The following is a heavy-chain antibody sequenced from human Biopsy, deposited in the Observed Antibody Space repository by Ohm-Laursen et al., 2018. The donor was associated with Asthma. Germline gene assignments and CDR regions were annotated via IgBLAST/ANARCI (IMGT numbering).Heavy chain of an antibody. Sequence: SLRLSCAASRFTYELHWVRQAPGKGLEWVAVISYDGSSIYYADSVKGRFTISRDNSKNTLSLQMNSLTAEDTAVYYCAREGVAGTHIEDWGQGTMVTVSS. V-gene: IGHV3-30-3*01. CDR1: RFTYE. D-gene: IGHD6-19*01. CDR2: ISYDGSSI. CDR3: AREGVAGTHIED. J-gene: IGHJ1*01.